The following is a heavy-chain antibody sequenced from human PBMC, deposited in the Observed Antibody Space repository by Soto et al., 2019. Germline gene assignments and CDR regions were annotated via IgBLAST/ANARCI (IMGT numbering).Heavy chain of an antibody. CDR1: GGSFIGYY. Sequence: QVQLQQWGARLLKPSETLSLTCAVYGGSFIGYYWNWIRQPPGKGLEWIGEINHSGSTNYNPSLTGRVPLSIDTSHHQFSLKLSSVTAADTAVHSGARCWGGGVFDYWGQGTLVTVSS. CDR3: ARCWGGGVFDY. CDR2: INHSGST. J-gene: IGHJ4*02. D-gene: IGHD7-27*01. V-gene: IGHV4-34*01.